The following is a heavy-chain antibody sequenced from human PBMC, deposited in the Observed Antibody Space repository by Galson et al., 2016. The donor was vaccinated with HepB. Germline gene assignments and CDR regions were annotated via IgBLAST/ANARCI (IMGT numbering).Heavy chain of an antibody. V-gene: IGHV3-23*01. D-gene: IGHD6-13*01. CDR3: AKDKRGHSSAWYWYFDY. CDR2: MSDSDEI. Sequence: SLRLSCAASGFTFSGYAMAWVRQAPGKGLEWVSGMSDSDEIYYAPTVKGRFTTSRDNSKNTVYLQLTSLRAEDTAVYYCAKDKRGHSSAWYWYFDYWGPGTLVSVSS. J-gene: IGHJ4*02. CDR1: GFTFSGYA.